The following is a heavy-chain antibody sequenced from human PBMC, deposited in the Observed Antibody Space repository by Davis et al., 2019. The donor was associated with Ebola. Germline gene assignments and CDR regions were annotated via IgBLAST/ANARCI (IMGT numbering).Heavy chain of an antibody. CDR2: ISSSSSYI. CDR1: GFTFSSYS. Sequence: GESLKISCAASGFTFSSYSMNWVRQAPGKGLEWVSSISSSSSYIYYADSVKGRFTISRDNAKNSLYLQMNSLRAEDTAVYYCARDGYNQYYGMDVWGQGTAVTVSS. CDR3: ARDGYNQYYGMDV. V-gene: IGHV3-21*04. J-gene: IGHJ6*02. D-gene: IGHD5-24*01.